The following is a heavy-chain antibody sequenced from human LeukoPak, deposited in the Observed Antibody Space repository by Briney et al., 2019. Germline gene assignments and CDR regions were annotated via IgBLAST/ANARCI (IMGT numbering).Heavy chain of an antibody. CDR1: GFTFSGFW. Sequence: AGGSLRLSCAASGFTFSGFWMSWVRQAPGKGLEWVAKMKQDESDAFYVDSVKGRFTISRDNAKSSVYLQMNSLRTEDTGLYYCARDPYDSGPYSYIDVWGKGTTVTVSS. CDR2: MKQDESDA. CDR3: ARDPYDSGPYSYIDV. V-gene: IGHV3-7*01. D-gene: IGHD3-10*01. J-gene: IGHJ6*03.